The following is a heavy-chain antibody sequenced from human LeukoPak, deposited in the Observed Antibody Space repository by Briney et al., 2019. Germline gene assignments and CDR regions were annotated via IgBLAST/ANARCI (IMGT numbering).Heavy chain of an antibody. Sequence: GGSLRLSCVASGFTVSRKYIHWVRQAPGRGLEWVAHIESEGSTYYAEIAEGRFTVSKDNSKNTVFLQMNSLRVEDTAVYYCTKEFGAFDLWGQGTLLIVSS. V-gene: IGHV3-66*01. D-gene: IGHD3-10*01. J-gene: IGHJ4*02. CDR2: IESEGST. CDR3: TKEFGAFDL. CDR1: GFTVSRKY.